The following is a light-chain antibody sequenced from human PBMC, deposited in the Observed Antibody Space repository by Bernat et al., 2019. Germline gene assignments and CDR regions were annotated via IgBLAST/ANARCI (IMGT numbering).Light chain of an antibody. V-gene: IGKV3-15*01. CDR1: QSVNSN. J-gene: IGKJ1*01. CDR3: QQYNNWPPWT. CDR2: GAS. Sequence: EIVMPQSPATLSVSPGERATLSCRASQSVNSNLVWYQQKPGQAPRLLIFGASTRATGIPARFSGSGSGTEFTLTISSLQSEDSAVYYCQQYNNWPPWTFGQGTKVEIK.